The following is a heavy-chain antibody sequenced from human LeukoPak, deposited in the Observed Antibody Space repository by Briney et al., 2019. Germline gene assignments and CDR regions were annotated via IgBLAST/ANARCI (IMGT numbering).Heavy chain of an antibody. D-gene: IGHD2-2*01. CDR2: ISGSGADT. J-gene: IGHJ4*02. Sequence: PGGSLRLSCATSGFTFNDYAMNWVRQAPGKGLEWVAGISGSGADTYYADSVKGRFTISRDNSKNTLYLQTDTLRVEDTAVYYCARRLCRGTARYYFDYWGQGTLVTVSS. CDR1: GFTFNDYA. V-gene: IGHV3-23*01. CDR3: ARRLCRGTARYYFDY.